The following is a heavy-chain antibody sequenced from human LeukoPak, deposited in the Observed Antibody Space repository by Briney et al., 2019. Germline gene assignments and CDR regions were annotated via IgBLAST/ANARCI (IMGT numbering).Heavy chain of an antibody. D-gene: IGHD2-2*01. CDR3: ATGVTKPDPIVVVPAAIRVAQAFDN. CDR2: INHSGST. J-gene: IGHJ4*02. V-gene: IGHV4-34*01. Sequence: SETLSLTCAVYGGSFSDYYRNWIRQPPGKGLEWIGEINHSGSTSYNPSLKSRVAISVDTSKNQFSLILRSVTAADTAVYYCATGVTKPDPIVVVPAAIRVAQAFDNWGQGTLVTVSS. CDR1: GGSFSDYY.